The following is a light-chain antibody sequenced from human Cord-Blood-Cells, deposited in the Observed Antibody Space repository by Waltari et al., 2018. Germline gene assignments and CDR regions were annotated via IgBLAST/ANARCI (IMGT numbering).Light chain of an antibody. Sequence: QSALTQPASVSGSPGQSITISCTGTSSDVGGYNYVSWYQQHPGKAHKLMIYDVSNQPTGVSNRFSSSKSGHTASLTISGLQAEDAADYYCSSYTSSSTYVFGTGTKVTVL. J-gene: IGLJ1*01. V-gene: IGLV2-14*03. CDR2: DVS. CDR3: SSYTSSSTYV. CDR1: SSDVGGYNY.